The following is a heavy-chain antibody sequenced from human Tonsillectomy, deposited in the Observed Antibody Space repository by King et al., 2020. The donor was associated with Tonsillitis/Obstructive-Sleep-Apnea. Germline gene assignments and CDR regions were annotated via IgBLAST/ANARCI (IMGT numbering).Heavy chain of an antibody. V-gene: IGHV2-70*01. J-gene: IGHJ4*02. Sequence: VTLKESGPALVKPTQTLTLTCTFSGFSLSTSGMCVSWIRQPPGKALEWLALIDWDEYKYYSTSLKTRLTISKDTSKNQVVLTMTNMDPVDTATYYCARMVFVAARRYFDYWGQGTLVTVSS. CDR3: ARMVFVAARRYFDY. D-gene: IGHD6-6*01. CDR1: GFSLSTSGMC. CDR2: IDWDEYK.